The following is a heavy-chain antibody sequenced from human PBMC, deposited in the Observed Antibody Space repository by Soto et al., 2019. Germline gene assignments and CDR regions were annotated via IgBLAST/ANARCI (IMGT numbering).Heavy chain of an antibody. Sequence: QVQVVESWGGVVQPGGSLRLSCAASGFTLSCCGMHWVRQAPGKGLEWVGVLTYDGSEIHYGDSVKGRFTISRDSSENTVYLQMNSLRVEDSAVYYCAKEQSSGFYRVVDYWGQGTLVTVPP. J-gene: IGHJ4*02. CDR3: AKEQSSGFYRVVDY. D-gene: IGHD6-19*01. CDR1: GFTLSCCG. V-gene: IGHV3-30*18. CDR2: LTYDGSEI.